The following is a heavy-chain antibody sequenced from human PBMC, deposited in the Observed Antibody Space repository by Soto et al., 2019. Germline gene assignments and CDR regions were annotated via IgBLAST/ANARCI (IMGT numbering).Heavy chain of an antibody. CDR2: IIPIFGTA. V-gene: IGHV1-69*01. Sequence: QVQLVQSGAAVKKPGSSVKVSCKASGGTFSSYAISWVRQAPGQGLEWMGGIIPIFGTANYAQKFQGRVTITADESTSTAYMALSSLRSEDTAVYYCASNIRVGAVTTDVDYWGQGTLVTVSS. CDR1: GGTFSSYA. J-gene: IGHJ4*02. CDR3: ASNIRVGAVTTDVDY. D-gene: IGHD4-17*01.